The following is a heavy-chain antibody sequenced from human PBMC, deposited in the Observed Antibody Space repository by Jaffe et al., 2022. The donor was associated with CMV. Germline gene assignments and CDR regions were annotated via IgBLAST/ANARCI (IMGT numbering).Heavy chain of an antibody. V-gene: IGHV3-9*01. CDR2: ISWNSGSI. CDR3: AKGILYSSNWSWFDP. D-gene: IGHD6-13*01. J-gene: IGHJ5*02. Sequence: EVQLVESGGGLVQPGRSLRLSCAASGFTFDDYAMHWVRQTPGKGLEWVSGISWNSGSIGYADSVKGRFTISRDNTKNSLYLQMNSLRAEDTALYYCAKGILYSSNWSWFDPWGQGTLVTVSS. CDR1: GFTFDDYA.